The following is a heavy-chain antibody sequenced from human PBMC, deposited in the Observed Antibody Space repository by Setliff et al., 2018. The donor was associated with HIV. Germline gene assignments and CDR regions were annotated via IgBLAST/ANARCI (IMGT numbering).Heavy chain of an antibody. CDR2: IYTSGTT. V-gene: IGHV4-61*02. CDR3: ARRGYNYGYFDY. CDR1: GGSITGGSYY. D-gene: IGHD5-18*01. Sequence: KPSETLSLTCTVSGGSITGGSYYWSWIRQPAGKGLEWIGRIYTSGTTSYNPSLKSRVTISVDTSKNQFSLKLTSVSAADTAVYYCARRGYNYGYFDYWGQGTLVTVSS. J-gene: IGHJ4*02.